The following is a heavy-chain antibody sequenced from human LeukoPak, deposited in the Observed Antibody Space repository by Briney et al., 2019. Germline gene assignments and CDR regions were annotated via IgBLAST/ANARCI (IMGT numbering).Heavy chain of an antibody. Sequence: GGSLRLSCAASGLTVSSDYMSWVRQAPGKGLEWVSVIYSGGGTYYADSVRGRFTISRDNCKNTLYLQLNSLRAEDTAVYYCARYPYSTSSWSDPWGQGTLVTVSS. CDR3: ARYPYSTSSWSDP. CDR1: GLTVSSDY. V-gene: IGHV3-66*01. D-gene: IGHD6-6*01. CDR2: IYSGGGT. J-gene: IGHJ5*02.